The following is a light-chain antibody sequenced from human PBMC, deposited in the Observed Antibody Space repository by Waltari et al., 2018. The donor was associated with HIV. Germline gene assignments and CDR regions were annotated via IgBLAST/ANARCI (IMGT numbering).Light chain of an antibody. J-gene: IGLJ2*01. Sequence: QSVLTQPPSVSAAPGQKVTISCSGSSSNLGNNYVSWYQQLPGTAPKRLMYDNKNLPSGIPDRFAGSKSGTSATLGTTGLQTGDEADYYCGTWDSSLSALFGGGTKLTVL. CDR2: DNK. V-gene: IGLV1-51*01. CDR3: GTWDSSLSAL. CDR1: SSNLGNNY.